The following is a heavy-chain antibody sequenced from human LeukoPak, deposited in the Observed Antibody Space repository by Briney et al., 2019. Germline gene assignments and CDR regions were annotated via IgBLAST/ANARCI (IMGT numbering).Heavy chain of an antibody. CDR3: AKDMAGTYYYMDV. CDR1: GFTFSSYA. D-gene: IGHD6-19*01. Sequence: GGSLRLSCAASGFTFSSYAMSWVRQAPGKGLEWVSAISGSGGSTYYADSVKGRFTISRDNAKNSLYLQMNSLRAEDTALYYCAKDMAGTYYYMDVWGKGTTVTISS. V-gene: IGHV3-23*01. J-gene: IGHJ6*03. CDR2: ISGSGGST.